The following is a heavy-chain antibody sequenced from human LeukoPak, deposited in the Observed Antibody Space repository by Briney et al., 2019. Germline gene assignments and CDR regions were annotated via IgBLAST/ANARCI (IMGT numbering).Heavy chain of an antibody. D-gene: IGHD3-3*01. J-gene: IGHJ5*02. CDR2: IYPRDGST. CDR3: ARDGTPLFYDFWSGYSHGWFDP. Sequence: GASVKVSCKASGYTFTSNYIHWVRQAPGQGLEWMGMIYPRDGSTSYAQKFQGRVTVTRDTSTSTAYMELSSLRSEDTAVYYCARDGTPLFYDFWSGYSHGWFDPWGQGTLVTVSS. V-gene: IGHV1-46*01. CDR1: GYTFTSNY.